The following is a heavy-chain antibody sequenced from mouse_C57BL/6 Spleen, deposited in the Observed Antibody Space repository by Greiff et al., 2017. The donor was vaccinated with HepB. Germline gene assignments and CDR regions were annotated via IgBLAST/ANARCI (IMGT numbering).Heavy chain of an antibody. CDR3: TSSMITTRFDY. D-gene: IGHD2-4*01. J-gene: IGHJ2*01. CDR1: GFNIKDDY. CDR2: IDPENGDT. Sequence: EVHLVESGAELVRPGASVKLSCTASGFNIKDDYMHWVKQRPEQGLEWIGWIDPENGDTEYASKFQGKATITADTSSNTAYLQRSSLTSEDTAVYYCTSSMITTRFDYWGQGTTLTVSS. V-gene: IGHV14-4*01.